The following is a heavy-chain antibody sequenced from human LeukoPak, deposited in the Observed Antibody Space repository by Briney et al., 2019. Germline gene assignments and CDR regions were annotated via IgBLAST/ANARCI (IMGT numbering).Heavy chain of an antibody. D-gene: IGHD3-22*01. Sequence: SQTLSLTCAVSGGSISSGGYSWSWIRQPPGKGLEWIGYIYHSGSTYYNPSLKSRVTISVDRSKNQFSLKLSSVTAADTAVYYCAREARVDGSGYLGYFQHWGQGTLVTVSS. J-gene: IGHJ1*01. CDR3: AREARVDGSGYLGYFQH. V-gene: IGHV4-30-2*01. CDR2: IYHSGST. CDR1: GGSISSGGYS.